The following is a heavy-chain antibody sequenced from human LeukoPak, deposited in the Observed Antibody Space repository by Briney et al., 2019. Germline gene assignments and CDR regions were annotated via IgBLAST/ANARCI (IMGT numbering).Heavy chain of an antibody. CDR3: AIPFTYGDQGGY. CDR1: GFTFSTYS. D-gene: IGHD4-17*01. J-gene: IGHJ4*02. V-gene: IGHV3-48*02. Sequence: GGSLRLSCAASGFTFSTYSMNWVRQAPGKGLEWVSYISSSSSTIYYADSVKGRFTISRDNARNSLYLQMNSLRDEDTAVYYCAIPFTYGDQGGYWGQGTLVTVSS. CDR2: ISSSSSTI.